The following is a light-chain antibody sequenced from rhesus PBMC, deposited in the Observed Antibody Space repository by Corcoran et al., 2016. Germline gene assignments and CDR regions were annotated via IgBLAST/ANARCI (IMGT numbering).Light chain of an antibody. CDR3: QQYNNWNS. V-gene: IGKV3-24*04. CDR2: DAS. Sequence: ETVVTQSPATLSLSPGERATLSCRASQSVGSNLAWYQQKPGQAPKLPINDASSRATGIPDRFSGRGSGTEFTLTISSLEPEDVGVYYCQQYNNWNSFGQGTKVEIK. CDR1: QSVGSN. J-gene: IGKJ2*01.